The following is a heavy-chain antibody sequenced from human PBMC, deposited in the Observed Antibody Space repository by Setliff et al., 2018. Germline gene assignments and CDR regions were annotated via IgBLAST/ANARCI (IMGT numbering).Heavy chain of an antibody. D-gene: IGHD6-13*01. Sequence: ASVKVSCKASGYTFTGYYMHWVRQAPGQGLEWMGRINPNSGGTNYAQKFQGRVTMTRDTSISTAYMELSRLRSDDTAVYYCARVRSSSWLVVNWFDPWGQGTLVTVSS. J-gene: IGHJ5*02. CDR2: INPNSGGT. V-gene: IGHV1-2*06. CDR3: ARVRSSSWLVVNWFDP. CDR1: GYTFTGYY.